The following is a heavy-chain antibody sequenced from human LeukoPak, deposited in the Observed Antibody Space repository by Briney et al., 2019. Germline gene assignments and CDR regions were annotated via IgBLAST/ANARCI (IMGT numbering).Heavy chain of an antibody. Sequence: SVKVSCKASGYTFGSDDINWVRQATGQGLEWMGGIIPVLSTANYAQKFQDRVTITADESTSTTYMELSSLKSEDTAVYYCATTGGDIYYYYMDVWGKGTTVTISS. D-gene: IGHD3-16*01. CDR1: GYTFGSDD. V-gene: IGHV1-69*13. CDR3: ATTGGDIYYYYMDV. J-gene: IGHJ6*03. CDR2: IIPVLSTA.